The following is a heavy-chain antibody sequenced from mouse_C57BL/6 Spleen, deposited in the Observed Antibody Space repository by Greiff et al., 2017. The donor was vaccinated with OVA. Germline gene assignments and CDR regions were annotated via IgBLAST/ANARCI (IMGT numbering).Heavy chain of an antibody. D-gene: IGHD3-2*02. J-gene: IGHJ1*03. CDR2: IDPSDSET. CDR3: ARSSSGYSYFDV. V-gene: IGHV1-52*01. CDR1: GYTFTSYW. Sequence: QVQLQQPGAELVRPGSSVKLSCKASGYTFTSYWMHWVKQRPIQGLEWIGNIDPSDSETHYNQKFKDKATLTVDKSSSTAYMQLSSLTSEDSAVYYCARSSSGYSYFDVWGTGTTVTVSS.